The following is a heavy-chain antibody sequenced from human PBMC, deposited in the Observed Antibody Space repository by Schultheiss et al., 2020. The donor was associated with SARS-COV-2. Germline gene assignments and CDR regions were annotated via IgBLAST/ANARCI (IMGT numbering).Heavy chain of an antibody. Sequence: ESLKISCTVSGGSISSYYWSWIRQPPGKGLEWIGYIYYSGSTNYNPSLKSRVTISVDTSKNQFSLKLSSVTAADTAVYYCARGRGCSSTSCYIGYYYYYGMDVWGQGTTVTVSS. CDR3: ARGRGCSSTSCYIGYYYYYGMDV. CDR2: IYYSGST. D-gene: IGHD2-2*02. V-gene: IGHV4-59*01. CDR1: GGSISSYY. J-gene: IGHJ6*02.